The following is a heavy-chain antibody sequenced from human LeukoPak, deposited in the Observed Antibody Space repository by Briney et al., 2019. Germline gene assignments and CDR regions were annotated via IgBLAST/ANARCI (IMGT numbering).Heavy chain of an antibody. CDR1: GFTFSSYS. Sequence: GGSLRLSCAASGFTFSSYSMNWVRQAPGKGLEWVSYIGSSSSTIYYADSVKGRFTISRDNAKNSLYLQMNSLRAEDTAVYYCARDPRSLIKQQLEFDYWGQGTLVTVSS. CDR2: IGSSSSTI. J-gene: IGHJ4*02. CDR3: ARDPRSLIKQQLEFDY. V-gene: IGHV3-48*04. D-gene: IGHD6-13*01.